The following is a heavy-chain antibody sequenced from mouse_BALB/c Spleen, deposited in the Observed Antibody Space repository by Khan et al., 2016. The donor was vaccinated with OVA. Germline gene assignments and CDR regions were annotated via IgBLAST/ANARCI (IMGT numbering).Heavy chain of an antibody. CDR1: GYTFTDYD. CDR3: AKSCYGNSDAMDD. V-gene: IGHV1-77*01. Sequence: QVQLKQSGPELVKPGASVKMSCKTSGYTFTDYDIRWVKQRTGQGLEWIGEIYPGSGSTYYNEKFKGKATLTADKSSNTAYMQLSSLTSEDSAVYFCAKSCYGNSDAMDDWGQGTAVTVSS. J-gene: IGHJ4*01. CDR2: IYPGSGST. D-gene: IGHD2-1*01.